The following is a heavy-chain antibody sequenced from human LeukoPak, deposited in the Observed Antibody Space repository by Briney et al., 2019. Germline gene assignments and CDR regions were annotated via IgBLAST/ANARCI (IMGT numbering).Heavy chain of an antibody. J-gene: IGHJ4*02. CDR3: ARSQQWLVLFDY. V-gene: IGHV3-53*01. CDR1: GFTVSSNY. CDR2: IYSGGST. D-gene: IGHD6-19*01. Sequence: GGSLRLSCAASGFTVSSNYMSWVRQAPGKGLEGVSVIYSGGSTYYADSVKGRFTISRDNSKNTLYLQMNSLRAEDTAVYYCARSQQWLVLFDYWGQGTLVTVSS.